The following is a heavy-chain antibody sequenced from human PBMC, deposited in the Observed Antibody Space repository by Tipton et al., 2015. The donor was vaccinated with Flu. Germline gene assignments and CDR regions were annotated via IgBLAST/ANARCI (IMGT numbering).Heavy chain of an antibody. D-gene: IGHD3-10*01. J-gene: IGHJ4*02. CDR3: ARVTYGSGRIGLDY. CDR1: GGTFSGYY. Sequence: TLPLTCAVYGGTFSGYYWSWIRQPPGKGLEWIGEINHSGSTNYNPSLKSRVTISVDTSKNQFSLKLSSVTAADTAVYYCARVTYGSGRIGLDYWGQGTLVTVSS. CDR2: INHSGST. V-gene: IGHV4-34*01.